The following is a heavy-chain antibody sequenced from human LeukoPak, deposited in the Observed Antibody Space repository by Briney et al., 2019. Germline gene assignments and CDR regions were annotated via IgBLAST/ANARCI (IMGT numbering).Heavy chain of an antibody. D-gene: IGHD6-6*01. Sequence: PSETLSLTCTVSGGSISSGDYYWSWIRQPPGKGLEWIGYIYYSGSPYSNPSLKSRLTISVDTSKNQFSLKLSSVTAADTAVYYCARVLWYSSSPRGGYYYHYVDVWGKGTTVTVSS. CDR3: ARVLWYSSSPRGGYYYHYVDV. J-gene: IGHJ6*03. CDR1: GGSISSGDYY. CDR2: IYYSGSP. V-gene: IGHV4-30-4*01.